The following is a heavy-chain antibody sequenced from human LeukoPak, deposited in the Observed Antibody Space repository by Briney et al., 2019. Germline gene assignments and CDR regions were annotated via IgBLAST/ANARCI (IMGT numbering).Heavy chain of an antibody. CDR2: IYYSGST. CDR3: ALSLGEPFDY. D-gene: IGHD3-16*01. V-gene: IGHV4-39*01. CDR1: GGSISSSSYY. Sequence: PSETLSLTCTVSGGSISSSSYYWGWIRQPPGKGLEWIGSIYYSGSTYYNPSLKSRVTISVDTSKNQFSLKLSSVTAADTAVYYCALSLGEPFDYWGQGTLVTVSS. J-gene: IGHJ4*02.